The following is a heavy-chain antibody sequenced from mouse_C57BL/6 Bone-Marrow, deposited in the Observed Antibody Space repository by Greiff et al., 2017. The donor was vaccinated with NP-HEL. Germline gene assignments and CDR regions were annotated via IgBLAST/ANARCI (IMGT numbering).Heavy chain of an antibody. D-gene: IGHD2-3*01. J-gene: IGHJ3*01. Sequence: QVQLQQSGAELMKPGASVKLSCKATGYTFTGYWIEWVKQRPGHGLEWIGEILPGSGSTNYNEKFKGKATFTADTSSNTAYMHLSSLTTEDSAIYYCAYDGYYVGFAYWGQGTLVTVSA. CDR1: GYTFTGYW. V-gene: IGHV1-9*01. CDR3: AYDGYYVGFAY. CDR2: ILPGSGST.